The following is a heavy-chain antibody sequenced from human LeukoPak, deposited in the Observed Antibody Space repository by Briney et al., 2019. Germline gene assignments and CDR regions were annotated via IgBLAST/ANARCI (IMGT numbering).Heavy chain of an antibody. CDR1: GFTFSSYG. CDR2: ISYDGSNQ. V-gene: IGHV3-30*18. Sequence: GRSLRLSCAASGFTFSSYGMHWVRQAPGKGLEWVAVISYDGSNQYYADSVKGRFTISRDNSKNTLYLQVNSLRDEDTALYYCAKDPCRGYSYGYTSNPRLCAFDYWGQGTLVTVSS. J-gene: IGHJ4*02. CDR3: AKDPCRGYSYGYTSNPRLCAFDY. D-gene: IGHD5-18*01.